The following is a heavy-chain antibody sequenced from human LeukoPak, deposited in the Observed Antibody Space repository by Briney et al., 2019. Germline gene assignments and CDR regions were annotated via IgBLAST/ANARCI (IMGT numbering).Heavy chain of an antibody. Sequence: SETLSLTCTVSGYSISSGYYWGWIRQPPGKGLEWIGSIYHSGSTYYNPSLKSRVTISVDTSKNQFSLKLSSVTAADTAVYYCARVRIVSWGYSFYYYYYYMDVWGKGTTVTVSS. V-gene: IGHV4-38-2*02. J-gene: IGHJ6*03. CDR1: GYSISSGYY. CDR2: IYHSGST. D-gene: IGHD5-18*01. CDR3: ARVRIVSWGYSFYYYYYYMDV.